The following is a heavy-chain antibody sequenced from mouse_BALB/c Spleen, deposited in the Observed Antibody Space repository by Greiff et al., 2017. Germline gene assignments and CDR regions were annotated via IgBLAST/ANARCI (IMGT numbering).Heavy chain of an antibody. CDR3: ANDTWLAY. CDR1: GFTFSSYG. J-gene: IGHJ3*01. V-gene: IGHV5-6-3*01. Sequence: EVQLVESGGGLVQPGGSLKLSCAASGFTFSSYGMSWVRQTPDKRLEFVATINSNGGSTYYPDSVKVRFTISRDNAKNTLYLQMSSLKSEDTAMYYCANDTWLAYGGQGTLVTVAA. CDR2: INSNGGST.